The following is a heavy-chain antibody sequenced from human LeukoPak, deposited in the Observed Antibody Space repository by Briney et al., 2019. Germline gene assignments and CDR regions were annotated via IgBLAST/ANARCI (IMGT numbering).Heavy chain of an antibody. Sequence: GGSLRLSCAASGFIFTSYAMNWVRQAPGKGLEWVSSISGSGDSTYYTDSVKGRFTISRDNSNNTLYLQMNSLRAEDTAVYYCAKSRALSSGALNYWGQGTLVTVSS. CDR3: AKSRALSSGALNY. D-gene: IGHD6-19*01. CDR1: GFIFTSYA. CDR2: ISGSGDST. J-gene: IGHJ4*02. V-gene: IGHV3-23*01.